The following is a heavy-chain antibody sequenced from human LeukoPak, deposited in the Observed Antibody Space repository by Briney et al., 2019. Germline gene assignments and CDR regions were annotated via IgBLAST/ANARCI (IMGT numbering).Heavy chain of an antibody. V-gene: IGHV3-30*03. CDR2: ISYDGSNK. CDR1: GFTFSSYW. CDR3: ARDNNYEGGGFDP. J-gene: IGHJ5*02. Sequence: GGSLRLSCAASGFTFSSYWMSWVRQAPGKGLEWVAVISYDGSNKYYADSVKGRFTISRGNSKNTLFLQMNSLRPEDTAVYYCARDNNYEGGGFDPWGQGTLVTVSS. D-gene: IGHD1-1*01.